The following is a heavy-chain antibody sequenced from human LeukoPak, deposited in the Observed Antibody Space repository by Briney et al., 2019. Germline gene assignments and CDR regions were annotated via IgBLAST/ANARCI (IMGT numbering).Heavy chain of an antibody. CDR3: AKDRAVDDSSGYYFRELDY. Sequence: PGGSLRLSCAASGFTFSSYSMNWVRQAPGKGLEWVSSISSSSSYIYYADSVKGRFTISRDNAKNSLYLQMNSLRAEDTAVYYCAKDRAVDDSSGYYFRELDYWGQGTLVTVSS. V-gene: IGHV3-21*01. CDR2: ISSSSSYI. CDR1: GFTFSSYS. J-gene: IGHJ4*02. D-gene: IGHD3-22*01.